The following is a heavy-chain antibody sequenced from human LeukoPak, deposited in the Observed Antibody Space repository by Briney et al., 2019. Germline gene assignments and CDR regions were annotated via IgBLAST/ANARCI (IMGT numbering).Heavy chain of an antibody. D-gene: IGHD5-18*01. Sequence: SETLSLTCTVSGGSISSYYWSWIRQPPGKGLEWIGYIYYSGSTNYNPSLKSRVTISVDTSKNQFSLKLSSVTAADTAVYYCARRGDYSYGEIDYWGQGTLVTVSS. CDR3: ARRGDYSYGEIDY. J-gene: IGHJ4*02. CDR1: GGSISSYY. CDR2: IYYSGST. V-gene: IGHV4-59*01.